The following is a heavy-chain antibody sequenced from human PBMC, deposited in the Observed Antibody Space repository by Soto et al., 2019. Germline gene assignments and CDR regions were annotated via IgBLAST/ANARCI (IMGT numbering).Heavy chain of an antibody. V-gene: IGHV4-59*08. D-gene: IGHD6-19*01. Sequence: SETLSLTCTVSGGSISSYYWSWIRQPPGKGLEWIGYIYYSGSTNYNPSLKSRVTISVDTSKNQFSLKLSSVTAADTAVYYCARHFSSGWYYFDYWGQGTLVTVSS. J-gene: IGHJ4*02. CDR2: IYYSGST. CDR3: ARHFSSGWYYFDY. CDR1: GGSISSYY.